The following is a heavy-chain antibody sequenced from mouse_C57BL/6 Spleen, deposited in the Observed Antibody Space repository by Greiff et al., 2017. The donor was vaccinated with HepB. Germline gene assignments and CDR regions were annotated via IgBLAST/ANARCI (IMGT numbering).Heavy chain of an antibody. CDR3: AKIYSNYVDYYAMDY. V-gene: IGHV1-81*01. CDR1: GYTFTSYG. D-gene: IGHD2-5*01. CDR2: IYPRSGNT. J-gene: IGHJ4*01. Sequence: VQLQQSGAELARPGASVKLSCKASGYTFTSYGISWVKQRTGQGLEWIGEIYPRSGNTYYNEKFKGKATLTADKSSSTAYMELRSLTSEDSAVYFCAKIYSNYVDYYAMDYWGQGTSVTVSS.